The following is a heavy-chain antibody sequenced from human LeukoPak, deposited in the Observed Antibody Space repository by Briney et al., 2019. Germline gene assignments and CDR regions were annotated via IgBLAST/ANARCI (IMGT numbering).Heavy chain of an antibody. Sequence: PSETLSLTCTVSGGSTSSSSFYWGWIRQPPGKGLECIGRISYSGRTYYNPSLQSQVTISVDTSKNQFSLRLSSVTAADTAVYYCARLRAYYYDSSGYYNFDFWGQGTLVTVSS. CDR2: ISYSGRT. CDR3: ARLRAYYYDSSGYYNFDF. CDR1: GGSTSSSSFY. J-gene: IGHJ4*02. D-gene: IGHD3-22*01. V-gene: IGHV4-39*01.